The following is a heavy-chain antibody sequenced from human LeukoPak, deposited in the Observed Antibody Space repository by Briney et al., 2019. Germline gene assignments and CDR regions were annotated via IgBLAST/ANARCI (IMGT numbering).Heavy chain of an antibody. V-gene: IGHV3-74*01. Sequence: GGSLRLSCSASGFTFSRYGMHWVRQAPGKGLVWVSRIASDGSSTTYADSVKGRFSISRDNAKNTLYLQMNSLRVEDTAVYYWPRGRPQGNNNWGKETLVTVS. CDR2: IASDGSST. D-gene: IGHD2/OR15-2a*01. CDR3: PRGRPQGNNN. J-gene: IGHJ4*02. CDR1: GFTFSRYG.